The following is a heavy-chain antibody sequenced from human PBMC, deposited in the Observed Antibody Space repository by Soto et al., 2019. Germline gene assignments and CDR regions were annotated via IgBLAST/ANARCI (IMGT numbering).Heavy chain of an antibody. D-gene: IGHD4-17*01. CDR3: ATGDGLDY. CDR1: KLYVREYF. CDR2: ITRSGTT. J-gene: IGHJ4*02. V-gene: IGHV4-34*02. Sequence: QVQPQLWGPGLLKPSETLSLNCGVFKLYVREYFWTWISQPPGKGLEWLGEITRSGTTTYNPPLKSRLTISLDTSKNQLSLMLTSVTAADTAVYYWATGDGLDYWGQGALVTVSS.